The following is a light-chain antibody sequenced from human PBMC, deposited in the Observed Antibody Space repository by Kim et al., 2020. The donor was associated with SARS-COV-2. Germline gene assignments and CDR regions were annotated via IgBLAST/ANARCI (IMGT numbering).Light chain of an antibody. CDR2: YDD. CDR3: QVWDSSSDQVV. CDR1: SLGGKS. J-gene: IGLJ2*01. V-gene: IGLV3-21*04. Sequence: APGKTASITCGGNSLGGKSFHWYQQKPGQAPVLVIYYDDSRPSGIPERFSASNFGNTAALTISRVEAGDEADYYCQVWDSSSDQVVFGGGTQLTVL.